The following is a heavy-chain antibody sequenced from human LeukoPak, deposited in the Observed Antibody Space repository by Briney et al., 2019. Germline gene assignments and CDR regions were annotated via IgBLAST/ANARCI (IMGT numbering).Heavy chain of an antibody. D-gene: IGHD1-1*01. Sequence: GGSLRLSCVASGFTLSHYAMHWVRQAPGKGLEWLAVISIDGTRQHYADSVMGRFTISRDVSKTTLFLQMNSLGDGDTALYYCAKEGPGDNWPAFDRWGRGTLVTVSS. CDR3: AKEGPGDNWPAFDR. V-gene: IGHV3-30-3*01. CDR1: GFTLSHYA. J-gene: IGHJ4*02. CDR2: ISIDGTRQ.